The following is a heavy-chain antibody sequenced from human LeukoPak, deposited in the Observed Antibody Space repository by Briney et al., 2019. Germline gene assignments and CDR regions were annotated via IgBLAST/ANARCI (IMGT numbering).Heavy chain of an antibody. CDR3: ATGRRFDY. J-gene: IGHJ4*02. D-gene: IGHD1-14*01. Sequence: GESLRLSCAASGFTFNSAWMNWVRQAPGKGLEWVGRVKSKTDGGTTDYAAPVKGRFTISRDDSKNTLYLQVNSLNTEDTAVYYCATGRRFDYWGQGTLVTVSS. V-gene: IGHV3-15*01. CDR1: GFTFNSAW. CDR2: VKSKTDGGTT.